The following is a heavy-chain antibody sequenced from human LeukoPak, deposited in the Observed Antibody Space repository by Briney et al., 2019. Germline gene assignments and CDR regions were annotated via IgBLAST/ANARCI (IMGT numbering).Heavy chain of an antibody. CDR2: ISAYSTYNGNT. CDR3: ARGFSGSPGDGREFDY. CDR1: GYTFTSYG. D-gene: IGHD1-26*01. J-gene: IGHJ4*02. Sequence: GASVKVSCKASGYTFTSYGISWVRQAPGQGPEWMGWISAYSTYNGNTNYAQKFQGRVTMTTDTSTSTAYMEPRSLRSDDTAVYYCARGFSGSPGDGREFDYWGQGTLVTVSS. V-gene: IGHV1-18*01.